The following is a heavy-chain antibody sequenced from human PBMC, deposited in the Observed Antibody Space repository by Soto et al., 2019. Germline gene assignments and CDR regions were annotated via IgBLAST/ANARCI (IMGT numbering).Heavy chain of an antibody. D-gene: IGHD5-18*01. CDR1: GGTFITYA. CDR2: IIPMFGTA. Sequence: QVQLVQSGAEVKKPESSVKVSCKAPGGTFITYAISWVRHAPGQGLEWMGGIIPMFGTANYAQRFQDRVTITADESTNTVYMELSSLRSEDTAVYFCASGIQLWLRRINNGYSGWGQGTLVTVSS. V-gene: IGHV1-69*12. CDR3: ASGIQLWLRRINNGYSG. J-gene: IGHJ4*02.